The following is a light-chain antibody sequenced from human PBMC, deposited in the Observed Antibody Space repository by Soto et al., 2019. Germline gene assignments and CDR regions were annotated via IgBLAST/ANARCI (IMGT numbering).Light chain of an antibody. V-gene: IGLV1-44*01. CDR3: VAWEGGLNAQV. J-gene: IGLJ1*01. Sequence: QSVLPQPPSASGTPGQRVPISCSGSNSNLGSTIVNWYQQFPGTAPKLLIYSNNQRPSGVPDRFSGARSGTSASLAIRGLQPEDEADYYCVAWEGGLNAQVCGTGTKLTVL. CDR1: NSNLGSTI. CDR2: SNN.